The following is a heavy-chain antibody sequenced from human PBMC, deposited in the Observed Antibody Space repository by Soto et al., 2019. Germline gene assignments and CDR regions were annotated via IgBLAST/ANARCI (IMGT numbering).Heavy chain of an antibody. J-gene: IGHJ5*02. CDR2: IYYSGST. CDR3: ARGDPYNWFYP. Sequence: SETLSLTCTVSGGSVSSGSYYWSWIRQPPGKGLEWIGYIYYSGSTNYNPSLKSRVTISVDTSKNQFSLKLSSVTAADTAVYYCARGDPYNWFYPWGQGTLVTVSS. D-gene: IGHD1-26*01. CDR1: GGSVSSGSYY. V-gene: IGHV4-61*01.